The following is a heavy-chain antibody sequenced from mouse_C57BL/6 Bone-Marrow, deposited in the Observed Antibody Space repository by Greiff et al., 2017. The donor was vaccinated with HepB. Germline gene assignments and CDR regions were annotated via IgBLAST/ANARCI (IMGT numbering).Heavy chain of an antibody. CDR3: ARWVTTVVATNWYFYV. D-gene: IGHD1-1*01. V-gene: IGHV1-55*01. Sequence: QVQLQQPGAELVKPGASVKMSCKASGYTFTSYWITWVKQRPGQGLEWIGDIYPGSGSTNYNEKFKSKATLTVDTSSSTAYMQLSSLTSEDSAVYYCARWVTTVVATNWYFYVWGTGTTVTVSS. CDR2: IYPGSGST. CDR1: GYTFTSYW. J-gene: IGHJ1*03.